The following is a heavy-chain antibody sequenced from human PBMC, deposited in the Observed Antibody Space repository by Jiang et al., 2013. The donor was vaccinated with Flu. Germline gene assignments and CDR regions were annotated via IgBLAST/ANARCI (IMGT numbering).Heavy chain of an antibody. CDR2: IYYLGAT. J-gene: IGHJ4*02. D-gene: IGHD6-13*01. Sequence: GPGLVKPSETLSLTCTVSGDSISSSSFYWGWIRQPPGKGLEWIGTIYYLGATQYNPSLKSRVTISLDRSRNQFSLMLNSVTAADTAVYYCARESRYDAAGYWGQGTLVTVSS. CDR1: GDSISSSSFY. CDR3: ARESRYDAAGY. V-gene: IGHV4-39*02.